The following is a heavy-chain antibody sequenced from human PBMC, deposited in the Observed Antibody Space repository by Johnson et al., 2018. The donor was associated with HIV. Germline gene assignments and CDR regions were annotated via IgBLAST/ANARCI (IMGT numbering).Heavy chain of an antibody. CDR3: ASIDAFDI. CDR1: RFTFSNYG. J-gene: IGHJ3*02. CDR2: ISYDGSNK. V-gene: IGHV3-30*03. Sequence: QVQLVESGGGVVQPGRSLRLSCAASRFTFSNYGMHWVRQAPGKGLEWVAVISYDGSNKYYADSVKGRFTISRDNSKNTLYLQMNSLRAEDTAVYYCASIDAFDIWGQGTMVTVSS.